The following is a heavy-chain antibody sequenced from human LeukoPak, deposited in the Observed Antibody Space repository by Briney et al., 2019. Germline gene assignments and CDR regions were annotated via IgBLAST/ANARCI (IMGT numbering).Heavy chain of an antibody. J-gene: IGHJ4*02. V-gene: IGHV4-38-2*02. CDR2: NYYSGST. CDR1: GYSISSGYY. Sequence: SETLSLTCTVSGYSISSGYYWGWVRQPPGKGLEWIGSNYYSGSTYYNPSLKSRVTISVDTSKNQFSLKLSSVTAADTAVYYCARDQGPFDYWGQGTLVTVSS. CDR3: ARDQGPFDY.